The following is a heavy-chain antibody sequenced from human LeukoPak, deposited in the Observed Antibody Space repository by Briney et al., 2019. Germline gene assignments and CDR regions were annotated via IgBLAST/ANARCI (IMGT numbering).Heavy chain of an antibody. D-gene: IGHD6-13*01. J-gene: IGHJ6*02. CDR2: ISSSGGTI. CDR3: ARSRRRAAAGTRRYYYYGMDV. CDR1: GFTLSDYY. V-gene: IGHV3-11*01. Sequence: GGSLRLSCAASGFTLSDYYMSWIRQAPGKGLEWVSYISSSGGTIYYADSVKGRFTISRDNAKNSLYLQMNSLRAEDTAVYYCARSRRRAAAGTRRYYYYGMDVWGQGTTVTVSS.